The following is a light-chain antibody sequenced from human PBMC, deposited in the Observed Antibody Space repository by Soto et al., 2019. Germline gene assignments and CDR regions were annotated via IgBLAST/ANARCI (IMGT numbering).Light chain of an antibody. CDR3: QKYDDLPIN. CDR2: DAS. Sequence: DIQVTQSPPSMAASLGDRVTITCRASQDISDFLNWYQQKAGKAPKLLIYDASNLQTGVPPRFSGRGSGTEFTFTISSLQPDDTGTYYCQKYDDLPINIGQGTRLEIK. J-gene: IGKJ5*01. V-gene: IGKV1-33*01. CDR1: QDISDF.